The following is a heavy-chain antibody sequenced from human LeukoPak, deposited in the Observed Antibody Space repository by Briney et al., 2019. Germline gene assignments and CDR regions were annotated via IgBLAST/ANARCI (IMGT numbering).Heavy chain of an antibody. V-gene: IGHV3-7*01. J-gene: IGHJ4*02. D-gene: IGHD1-1*01. CDR1: GFTFSSYW. CDR2: IKQDGSEE. CDR3: ARDPLSSVAVPVHPDY. Sequence: PGGSLRLSCAASGFTFSSYWMTWVRQAPGKGLEWVANIKQDGSEEYYVDSVKGRFTISRDNAKNSLYLQMNSLRAEDTAVYYCARDPLSSVAVPVHPDYWGQGTLVTVSS.